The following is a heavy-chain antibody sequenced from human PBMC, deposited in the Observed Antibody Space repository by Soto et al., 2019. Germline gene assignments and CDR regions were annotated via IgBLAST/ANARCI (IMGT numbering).Heavy chain of an antibody. J-gene: IGHJ6*02. Sequence: PSEALSLPCTVSGGSISSGGYYWSWIRQHPGKALEWIGYIYYSGSTYYNPSLKSRVTISLDTSKTQFSLKLSSVTAADTAVYYCTTEGSSGYDLYYYYYYGMDVWGQGTTVTVSS. CDR2: IYYSGST. V-gene: IGHV4-31*03. CDR1: GGSISSGGYY. CDR3: TTEGSSGYDLYYYYYYGMDV. D-gene: IGHD5-12*01.